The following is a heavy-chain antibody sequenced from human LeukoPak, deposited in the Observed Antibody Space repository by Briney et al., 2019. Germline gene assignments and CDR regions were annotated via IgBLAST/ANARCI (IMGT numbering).Heavy chain of an antibody. CDR3: AKDSFCGNSVY. CDR2: ISGSGGST. CDR1: GFTFSSYA. D-gene: IGHD4-23*01. Sequence: SGASLRLSCAASGFTFSSYAMSWVRQAPGKGLEWVSAISGSGGSTYYADSVKGRFTISRDNSKNTLYLQMNSLRAEDTAVYYCAKDSFCGNSVYWGQGTLVTVSS. V-gene: IGHV3-23*01. J-gene: IGHJ4*02.